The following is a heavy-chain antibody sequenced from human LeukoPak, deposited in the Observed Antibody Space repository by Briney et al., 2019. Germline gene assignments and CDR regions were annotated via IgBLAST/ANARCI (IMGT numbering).Heavy chain of an antibody. CDR3: ARLGRWLHRVDY. V-gene: IGHV4-38-2*01. Sequence: SXTLSLTCAVSGYSISSGYYWGWIRRPPGKGLEWIGSIYHSGSTYYNPSLKSRVTVSVDTSKTQFSLKLSSVTAADTAVYYCARLGRWLHRVDYWGQGTLVTVSS. CDR2: IYHSGST. D-gene: IGHD5-24*01. CDR1: GYSISSGYY. J-gene: IGHJ4*02.